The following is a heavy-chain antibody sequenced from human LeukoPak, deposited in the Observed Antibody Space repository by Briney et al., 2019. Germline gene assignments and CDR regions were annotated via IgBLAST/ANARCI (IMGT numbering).Heavy chain of an antibody. CDR3: ARHGTSGTDLNWFDP. V-gene: IGHV4-59*01. Sequence: NSSETLSLTCTVSGGSISSFYWSWIRQPPGKGLEWIGYIYYSGSTNYNPSLKSRVTISVDTSKNQFSLKLSSVTAADTVVYYCARHGTSGTDLNWFDPWGQGTLVTVSS. CDR2: IYYSGST. D-gene: IGHD1-1*01. CDR1: GGSISSFY. J-gene: IGHJ5*02.